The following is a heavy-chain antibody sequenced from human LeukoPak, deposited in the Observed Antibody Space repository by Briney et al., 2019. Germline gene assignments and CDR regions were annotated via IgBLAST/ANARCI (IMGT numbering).Heavy chain of an antibody. CDR3: AADHYDYVWGSYRFYDY. CDR1: GYSISSGYY. D-gene: IGHD3-16*02. Sequence: SETLSLTCTVSGYSISSGYYWGWIRQPPGKGLEWIGSIYHSGSTYYNPSLKSRVTISVDTSKNQFSLKLSSVTAADTAVYYCAADHYDYVWGSYRFYDYWGQGTLVTVSS. V-gene: IGHV4-38-2*02. J-gene: IGHJ4*02. CDR2: IYHSGST.